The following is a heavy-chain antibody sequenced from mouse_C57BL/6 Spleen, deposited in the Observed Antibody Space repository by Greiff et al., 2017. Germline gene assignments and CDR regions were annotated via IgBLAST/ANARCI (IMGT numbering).Heavy chain of an antibody. Sequence: QVQLQQPGAELVRPGSSVKLSCKASGYTFTSYWMDWVKQRPGQGLEWIGNIYPSDSETHYNQKFKDKATLTVDKSSSTAYMQLSSLTSEDSTVYYCARLGGRAYWGQGTTLTVSS. D-gene: IGHD3-1*01. V-gene: IGHV1-61*01. CDR2: IYPSDSET. CDR1: GYTFTSYW. CDR3: ARLGGRAY. J-gene: IGHJ2*01.